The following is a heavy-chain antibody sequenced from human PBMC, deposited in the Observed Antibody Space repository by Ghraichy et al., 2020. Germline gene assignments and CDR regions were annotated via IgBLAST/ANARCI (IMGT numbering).Heavy chain of an antibody. V-gene: IGHV4-34*01. CDR1: GGSFSGYY. CDR3: ASHVDTDYYYYGMDV. J-gene: IGHJ6*02. D-gene: IGHD5-18*01. CDR2: INHSGST. Sequence: SETLSLTCAVYGGSFSGYYWSWIRQPPGKGLEWIGEINHSGSTNYNPSLKSRVTISVDTSKNQFSLKLSSVTAADTAVYYCASHVDTDYYYYGMDVWGQGTTVTVSS.